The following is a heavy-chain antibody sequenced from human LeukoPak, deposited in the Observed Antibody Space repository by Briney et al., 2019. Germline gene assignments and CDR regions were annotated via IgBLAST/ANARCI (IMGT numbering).Heavy chain of an antibody. J-gene: IGHJ4*02. CDR3: ARSPDILTGYYSRFDY. Sequence: PSETLSLTCTVSGGSISSYYWSWIRKPPGKGLDWIGYIYYSGSTNYNPSLKSRVTISVDTSKNQFSLKLSSVTAADTAVYYCARSPDILTGYYSRFDYWGQGTLVTVSS. D-gene: IGHD3-9*01. V-gene: IGHV4-59*01. CDR2: IYYSGST. CDR1: GGSISSYY.